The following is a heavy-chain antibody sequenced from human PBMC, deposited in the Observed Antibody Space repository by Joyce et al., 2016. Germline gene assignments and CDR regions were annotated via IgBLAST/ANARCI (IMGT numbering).Heavy chain of an antibody. CDR1: GFSFSGYW. CDR3: VRGISARPGGPNWFDP. V-gene: IGHV3-74*01. CDR2: INTYGSST. J-gene: IGHJ5*02. D-gene: IGHD6-6*01. Sequence: EVQLVESGGGLVQPGGSLRLSCAASGFSFSGYWIHWVRQALGKGLVGVARINTYGSSTRFADSGKGRFTISRDNAKNTLYLQMNRLRAEDTAVYYCVRGISARPGGPNWFDPWGQGTLVTVSS.